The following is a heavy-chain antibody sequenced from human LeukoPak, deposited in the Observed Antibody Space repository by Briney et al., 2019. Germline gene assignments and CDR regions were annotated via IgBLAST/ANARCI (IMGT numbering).Heavy chain of an antibody. J-gene: IGHJ4*02. D-gene: IGHD6-19*01. CDR1: GFTFSSYA. V-gene: IGHV3-30*04. CDR3: ARGGSGWYFDY. CDR2: ISYDGKNK. Sequence: PGGSLRLSCAAPGFTFSSYAMHWVRQAPGKGLEWVAIISYDGKNKYYAESVKGRFTISRDNSKNTLYLQMNSLRVEDTVVYYCARGGSGWYFDYWGQGTLVTVSS.